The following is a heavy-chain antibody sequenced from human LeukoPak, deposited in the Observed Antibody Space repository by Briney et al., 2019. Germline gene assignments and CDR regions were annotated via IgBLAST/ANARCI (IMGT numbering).Heavy chain of an antibody. J-gene: IGHJ4*02. CDR2: IYTSGST. CDR3: ARGHTVKGPDYFVY. V-gene: IGHV4-4*07. D-gene: IGHD4-11*01. CDR1: GGSLSSYY. Sequence: SETLSLTCTVSGGSLSSYYWSWIRQPAGKGLEWIGRIYTSGSTNYNPSLTSRVTMSVGTSKNQFSLKLSSVTAADTAVYYCARGHTVKGPDYFVYWGQGTLVTVSS.